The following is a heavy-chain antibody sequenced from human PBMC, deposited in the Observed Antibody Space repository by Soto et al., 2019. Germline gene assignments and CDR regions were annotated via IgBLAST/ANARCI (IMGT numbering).Heavy chain of an antibody. V-gene: IGHV3-9*01. J-gene: IGHJ5*02. D-gene: IGHD2-15*01. CDR1: GFTFDDYA. CDR2: ISWNSNII. Sequence: EVQLVESGGGLVQPGRSLRLSCAASGFTFDDYAMHWVRRVPGKGLEWVSSISWNSNIIGYADSVKGRFTISRDNAKNSLNLQMNSLRPEDTAFYYWAKGGPDVFCIGGRCYFATWGQGTLVPVP. CDR3: AKGGPDVFCIGGRCYFAT.